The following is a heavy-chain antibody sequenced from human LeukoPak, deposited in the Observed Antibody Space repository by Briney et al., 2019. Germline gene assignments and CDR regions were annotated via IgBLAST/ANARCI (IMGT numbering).Heavy chain of an antibody. J-gene: IGHJ6*03. D-gene: IGHD1-26*01. V-gene: IGHV4-61*02. CDR3: ARDRSARGVGPAPYYYYMDV. CDR1: GGSISSGSYY. Sequence: SETLSLTCTVSGGSISSGSYYWSWIRQPAGKGLEWIGRIYTSGSTNYNPSLKSRVTISVDTSKNQFSLKLSSVTAADTAVYYCARDRSARGVGPAPYYYYMDVWGKGTTVTISS. CDR2: IYTSGST.